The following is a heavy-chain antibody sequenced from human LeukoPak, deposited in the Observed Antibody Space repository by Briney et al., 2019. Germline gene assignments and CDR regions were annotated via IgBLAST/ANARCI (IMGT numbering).Heavy chain of an antibody. Sequence: ASVKVSCKAAGSTFTRYYMHWVRQAPGQGLEWMGWINPNSGGTNYAQKFQGRVTMTRDTSISTAYMELSRLRSDDTAVYYCARTYYDFWSGYLEGWGQGTLVTVSS. CDR3: ARTYYDFWSGYLEG. CDR2: INPNSGGT. D-gene: IGHD3-3*01. V-gene: IGHV1-2*02. CDR1: GSTFTRYY. J-gene: IGHJ4*02.